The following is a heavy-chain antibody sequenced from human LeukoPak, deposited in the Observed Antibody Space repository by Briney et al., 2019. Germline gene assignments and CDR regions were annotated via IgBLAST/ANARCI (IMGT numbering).Heavy chain of an antibody. V-gene: IGHV4-4*08. CDR2: IHNSGRT. CDR3: ARRGTISSESYFDY. J-gene: IGHJ4*02. Sequence: EASETLSLTCSVAGGSVSSYYWSWIRQSPGKGLEWIGYIHNSGRTNYNPSLKSRVTGFVDTSKNQVSLRLSSVTAADTAVYYCARRGTISSESYFDYWGQGALVTVSS. D-gene: IGHD1-14*01. CDR1: GGSVSSYY.